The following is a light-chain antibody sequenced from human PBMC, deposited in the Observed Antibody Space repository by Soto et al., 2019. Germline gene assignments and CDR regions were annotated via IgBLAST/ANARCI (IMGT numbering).Light chain of an antibody. CDR3: QQRSNWPPIT. CDR2: DAS. CDR1: QSVSTY. V-gene: IGKV3-11*01. J-gene: IGKJ5*01. Sequence: EMVLTQSPATMSLSPGDRGNLFCRGSQSVSTYLAWFQQKPGQAPRLLIYDASNRAIGIPARFSGSGSGTDFTLTISSLEPEDFAVYYCQQRSNWPPITFGQGTRLEIK.